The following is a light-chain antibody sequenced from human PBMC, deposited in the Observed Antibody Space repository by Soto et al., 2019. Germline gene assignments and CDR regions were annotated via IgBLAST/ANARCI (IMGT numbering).Light chain of an antibody. CDR1: SSDIGAYDY. J-gene: IGLJ1*01. V-gene: IGLV2-14*01. Sequence: QSLLTQPASLSGSPGQSITISCTGTSSDIGAYDYVSWFQQHPGKAPKLMISEVNNRPSGVSNRFSGSKSGNTAYLTISGLQVEDEAEYFCFSFTTTGTHVFGTGTKVTVL. CDR2: EVN. CDR3: FSFTTTGTHV.